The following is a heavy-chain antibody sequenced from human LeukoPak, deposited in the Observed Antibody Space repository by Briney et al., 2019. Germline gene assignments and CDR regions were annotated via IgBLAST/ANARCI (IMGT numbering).Heavy chain of an antibody. J-gene: IGHJ5*02. V-gene: IGHV4-59*01. CDR1: GGSISSYY. CDR3: ARAVTGRGGGWFDP. CDR2: IYYSGST. Sequence: SETLSLTCTVSGGSISSYYWSWIRQPPGEGLEWIGYIYYSGSTNYNPSLKSRVTTSVDTSKNQFSLKLSSVTAADTAVYYCARAVTGRGGGWFDPWGQGTLVTVSS. D-gene: IGHD1-14*01.